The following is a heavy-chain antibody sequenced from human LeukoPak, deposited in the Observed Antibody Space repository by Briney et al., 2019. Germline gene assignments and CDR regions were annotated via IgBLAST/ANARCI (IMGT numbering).Heavy chain of an antibody. CDR2: IYYSGST. Sequence: SETLSLTCAVSGGSLSSYYWSCIRQPPGKGREWRGNIYYSGSTNYNPSLKSRVTISVDTSKNQFSLKLSSVTAADTAVYYCTRGSIAYYYMDVWGKGTTVTICS. CDR1: GGSLSSYY. D-gene: IGHD3-22*01. J-gene: IGHJ6*03. CDR3: TRGSIAYYYMDV. V-gene: IGHV4-59*01.